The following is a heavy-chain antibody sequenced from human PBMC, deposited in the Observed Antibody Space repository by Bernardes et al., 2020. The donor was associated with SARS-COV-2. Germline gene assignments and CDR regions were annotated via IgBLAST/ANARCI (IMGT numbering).Heavy chain of an antibody. V-gene: IGHV3-15*01. CDR1: GFTFSNAW. CDR3: TSLITYCSGGSCYFYY. D-gene: IGHD2-15*01. J-gene: IGHJ4*02. Sequence: GGSLRLSCAASGFTFSNAWMSWVRQAPGKGLEWVGRIKSKTDGGTTDYAAPVKGRFTISRDDSKNTLYLQMNSLKTEDTAVYYCTSLITYCSGGSCYFYYWGQGTLVTVSS. CDR2: IKSKTDGGTT.